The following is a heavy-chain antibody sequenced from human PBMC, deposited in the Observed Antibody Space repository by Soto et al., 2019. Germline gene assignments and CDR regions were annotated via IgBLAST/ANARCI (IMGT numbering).Heavy chain of an antibody. CDR3: TNAPSPFSIDY. Sequence: PGGSLRVSCAASGFTFSNAWMSWVRQAPGKGLEWVGRIKSKTDGGTTDYAAPVKGRFTISRDDSKNTLYLQMNSLKTEDTAVYYCTNAPSPFSIDYWGQGTLVTVSS. J-gene: IGHJ4*02. CDR1: GFTFSNAW. V-gene: IGHV3-15*01. CDR2: IKSKTDGGTT.